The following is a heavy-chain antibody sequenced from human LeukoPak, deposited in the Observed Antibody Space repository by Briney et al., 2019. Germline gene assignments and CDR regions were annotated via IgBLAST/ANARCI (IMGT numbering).Heavy chain of an antibody. V-gene: IGHV3-30*04. CDR1: GFTFSSYV. Sequence: GRSLRLSCAASGFTFSSYVMHWVRQTPGKGLEWVAIISYDGSNEYYADSVKGRFTISRDNAKNSLFLQMNSLRAEDTALYYCARDAGMVRGVILYYFDYWGQGTLVTVSS. J-gene: IGHJ4*02. CDR3: ARDAGMVRGVILYYFDY. D-gene: IGHD3-10*01. CDR2: ISYDGSNE.